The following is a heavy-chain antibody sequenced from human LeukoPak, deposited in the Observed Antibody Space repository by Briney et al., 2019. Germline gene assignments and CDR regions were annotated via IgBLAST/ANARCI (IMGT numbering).Heavy chain of an antibody. D-gene: IGHD6-19*01. J-gene: IGHJ4*02. V-gene: IGHV4-39*01. Sequence: KPSETLSLTCTVSGGSISSSSYYWGWIRQPPGKGLEWIGSIYYSGSTYYNPSLKSRVTISVDTSKNQFSLKLSSVTAADTAVYYCARPRQWLVFDYWGQGTLVTVSS. CDR2: IYYSGST. CDR3: ARPRQWLVFDY. CDR1: GGSISSSSYY.